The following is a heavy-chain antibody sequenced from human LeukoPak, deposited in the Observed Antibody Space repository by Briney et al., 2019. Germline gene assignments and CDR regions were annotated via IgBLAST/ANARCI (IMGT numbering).Heavy chain of an antibody. CDR3: ARAGRGTVTTLYYFDY. Sequence: ASVKVSCKASGYTFTSYAMNWVRQAAGQGLEWMGWINTNTGNPTYAQGFTGRFVFSLDTSVSTAYLQISSLKAEDTAVYYCARAGRGTVTTLYYFDYWGQGTLVTVSS. J-gene: IGHJ4*02. V-gene: IGHV7-4-1*02. CDR1: GYTFTSYA. CDR2: INTNTGNP. D-gene: IGHD4-17*01.